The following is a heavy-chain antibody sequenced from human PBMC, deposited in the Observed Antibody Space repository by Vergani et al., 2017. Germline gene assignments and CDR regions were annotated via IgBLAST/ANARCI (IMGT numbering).Heavy chain of an antibody. J-gene: IGHJ3*02. CDR2: INHSGST. V-gene: IGHV4-34*01. D-gene: IGHD3-16*01. Sequence: QVQLQQWGAGLLKPSETLSLTCAVYGGSFSGYYWSWIRQPPGTGLEWIGEINHSGSTNYNPSLKSRVTISGDTSKNQFSLKLSSVTAADTAVYYCARDTFHFDSENYDDVFDSWGQGTMVIVSS. CDR3: ARDTFHFDSENYDDVFDS. CDR1: GGSFSGYY.